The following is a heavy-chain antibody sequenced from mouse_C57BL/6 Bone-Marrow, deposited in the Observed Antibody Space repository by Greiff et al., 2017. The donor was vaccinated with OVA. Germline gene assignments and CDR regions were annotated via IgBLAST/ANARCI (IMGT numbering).Heavy chain of an antibody. J-gene: IGHJ1*03. CDR2: SRNKANDYTT. Sequence: EVKVVESGGGLVQSGRSLRLSCATSGFTFSDFYMEWVRQAPGKGLEWIAASRNKANDYTTEYSASVKGRFIVSRDTSQSILYLQMNALRAEDTAIYYCARDPHYYGSSYWYFDVWGTGTTVTVSS. CDR1: GFTFSDFY. V-gene: IGHV7-1*01. D-gene: IGHD1-1*01. CDR3: ARDPHYYGSSYWYFDV.